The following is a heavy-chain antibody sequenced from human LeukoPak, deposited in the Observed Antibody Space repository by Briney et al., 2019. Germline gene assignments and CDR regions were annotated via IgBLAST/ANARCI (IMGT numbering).Heavy chain of an antibody. CDR1: GFTFSSYG. V-gene: IGHV3-30*18. CDR2: ISYDGSIK. J-gene: IGHJ4*02. CDR3: AKDLSPGFDY. Sequence: GRSLRLSCAASGFTFSSYGMHWVRQAPGKGLEWVAVISYDGSIKYYADSVKGRFTISRDNSKNTLYLQMNSLRAEDTAVYYCAKDLSPGFDYWGQGTLVTVSS.